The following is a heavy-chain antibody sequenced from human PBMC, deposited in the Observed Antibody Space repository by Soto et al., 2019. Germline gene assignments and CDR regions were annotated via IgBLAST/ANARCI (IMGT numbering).Heavy chain of an antibody. J-gene: IGHJ6*02. V-gene: IGHV1-69*12. CDR2: SIPLFRTP. CDR3: ARDNDRLQLGGNYYYILDV. Sequence: QVQLVQSGAEMKEPGSSVKVSCKTSGGTFSSSAIIWLRQAPGQGLEWMGGSIPLFRTPDYAQKFQGRVTIAADESTSTAYMELSSLRSEDTAVYYCARDNDRLQLGGNYYYILDVWGQGTKITVSS. D-gene: IGHD4-4*01. CDR1: GGTFSSSA.